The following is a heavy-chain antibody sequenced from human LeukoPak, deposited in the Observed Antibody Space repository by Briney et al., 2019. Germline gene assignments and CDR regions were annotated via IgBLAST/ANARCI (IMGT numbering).Heavy chain of an antibody. V-gene: IGHV3-11*05. CDR3: TTGGYGGQFDY. CDR2: ISSGTSYK. Sequence: GGSLRLSCAASGFTFSDYYMSWIRQAPGKGLEWVSYISSGTSYKNYVDSVKGRFTISRDDSKNTLYLQMNSLKTEDTAVYYCTTGGYGGQFDYWGQGTLVTVSS. D-gene: IGHD5-12*01. J-gene: IGHJ4*02. CDR1: GFTFSDYY.